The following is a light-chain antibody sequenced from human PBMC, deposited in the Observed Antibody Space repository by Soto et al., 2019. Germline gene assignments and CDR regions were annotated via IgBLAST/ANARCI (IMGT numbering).Light chain of an antibody. V-gene: IGKV3-15*01. CDR3: QQYNNWPKT. CDR1: QSVNSN. J-gene: IGKJ1*01. CDR2: GAS. Sequence: EIVMTQSPATLSVSPGERATLSCRASQSVNSNLAWYQQKPGQAPRLLIYGASTRATGIPARFSGSGSGTEFSLTISSLQSEDFAVYYCQQYNNWPKTVGQGTKVDIK.